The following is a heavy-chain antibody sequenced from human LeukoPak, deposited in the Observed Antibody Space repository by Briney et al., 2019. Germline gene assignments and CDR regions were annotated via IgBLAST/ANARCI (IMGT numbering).Heavy chain of an antibody. CDR2: ISPYTGGT. CDR1: GYTFTAYY. D-gene: IGHD7-27*01. Sequence: ASVKVSCKASGYTFTAYYIHWVRQAPGQGLEWMGWISPYTGGTNYTQKFQGRVTITQDRSSNTVYMDLNRLTSDDTALYYCVRDHNSENWGSLGKWGQGTLVTVSS. V-gene: IGHV1-2*02. J-gene: IGHJ4*02. CDR3: VRDHNSENWGSLGK.